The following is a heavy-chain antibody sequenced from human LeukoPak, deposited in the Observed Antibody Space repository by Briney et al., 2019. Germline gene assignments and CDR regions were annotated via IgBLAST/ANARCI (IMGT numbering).Heavy chain of an antibody. J-gene: IGHJ6*03. CDR1: GGSFSGYY. D-gene: IGHD3-3*01. CDR3: ARRYYDFWSGYAGYYYMDV. Sequence: SETLSLTCAVYGGSFSGYYWGWIRQPPGKGLEWIGSIYHSGSTYYNPSLKSRVTISVDTSKNQFSLKLSSVTAADTAVYYCARRYYDFWSGYAGYYYMDVWGKGTTVTVS. V-gene: IGHV4-38-2*01. CDR2: IYHSGST.